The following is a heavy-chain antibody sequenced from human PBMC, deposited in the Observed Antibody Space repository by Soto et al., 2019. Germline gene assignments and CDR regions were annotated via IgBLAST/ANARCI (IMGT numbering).Heavy chain of an antibody. D-gene: IGHD6-25*01. CDR1: GFSFSGFA. Sequence: GGSLRLSCGVSGFSFSGFAVNWVRQAPGKGLEWVGRIRTKASNYATAYGASVKGRFTISRDDSKNTAYLQINSLKIEDTAVYYCTRRRYYYYGLDVWGQGTTVTVSS. V-gene: IGHV3-73*01. CDR2: IRTKASNYAT. CDR3: TRRRYYYYGLDV. J-gene: IGHJ6*02.